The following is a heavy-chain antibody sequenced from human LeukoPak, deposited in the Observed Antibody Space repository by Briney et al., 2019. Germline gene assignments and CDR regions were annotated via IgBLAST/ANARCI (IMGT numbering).Heavy chain of an antibody. J-gene: IGHJ3*02. D-gene: IGHD2-2*01. CDR3: ATGIVVVPAATDDAFDI. CDR1: GYTLTELS. Sequence: ASVKVSCKVSGYTLTELSMHWVRQAPGQGLEWMGGFDPEDGETIYAQKFQGRVTMTEDTSTDTAYMELSSLRSEDTAVYYCATGIVVVPAATDDAFDIWGQGTMVTVSS. V-gene: IGHV1-24*01. CDR2: FDPEDGET.